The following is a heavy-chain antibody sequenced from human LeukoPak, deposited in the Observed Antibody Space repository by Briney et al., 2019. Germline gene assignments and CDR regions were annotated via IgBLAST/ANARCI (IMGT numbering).Heavy chain of an antibody. Sequence: SETLSLTCTVSGGSISSYYWSWIRKPPGKGPEWIGYIYYSGSTNYNPSLKSRVTISVDTSKNQFSLKLSSVTAADTAVYYCARDGSGWQFDYWGQGTLVTVSS. CDR3: ARDGSGWQFDY. D-gene: IGHD6-25*01. J-gene: IGHJ4*02. CDR2: IYYSGST. CDR1: GGSISSYY. V-gene: IGHV4-59*01.